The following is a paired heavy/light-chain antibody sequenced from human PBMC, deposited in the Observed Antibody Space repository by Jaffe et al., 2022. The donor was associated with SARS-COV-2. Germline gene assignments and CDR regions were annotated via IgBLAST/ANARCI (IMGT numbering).Heavy chain of an antibody. CDR3: ARDDCSGGSCTLYFYYMDV. D-gene: IGHD2-15*01. CDR2: ISSDGGNQ. CDR1: GFAFHEFY. J-gene: IGHJ6*03. Sequence: QVQLVESGGGLVRPGGSLRLSCAASGFAFHEFYMTWIRLTPGRGLEWVAYISSDGGNQKYSDSVRGRFTISRDNAKGSLYLQMNSLRAEDTAVYYCARDDCSGGSCTLYFYYMDVWGKGTTVTVSS. V-gene: IGHV3-11*01.
Light chain of an antibody. Sequence: EIVLTQSPGTLSLSPGDRATVSCRASQTMTNNYLAWYQQRRGLAPRLLIYGAFTRAAGIPDRFSGGGSATDFTLTISRLEPEDFAVYYCQQYGSSPITFGQGTRLEIK. V-gene: IGKV3-20*01. CDR2: GAF. J-gene: IGKJ5*01. CDR3: QQYGSSPIT. CDR1: QTMTNNY.